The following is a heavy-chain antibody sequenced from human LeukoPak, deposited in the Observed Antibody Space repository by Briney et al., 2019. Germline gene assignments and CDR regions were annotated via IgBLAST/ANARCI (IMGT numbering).Heavy chain of an antibody. CDR1: GFTFSDYY. J-gene: IGHJ4*02. V-gene: IGHV3-11*04. CDR3: AKVTRPICSGGSCYGGDH. CDR2: ISSSGSTI. Sequence: SGGSLRLSCAASGFTFSDYYMSWIRQAPGKGLEWVSYISSSGSTIYYADSVKGRFTISRDNSKNTLYLQMNSLRAEDTAVYYCAKVTRPICSGGSCYGGDHWGQGTLVTVSS. D-gene: IGHD2-15*01.